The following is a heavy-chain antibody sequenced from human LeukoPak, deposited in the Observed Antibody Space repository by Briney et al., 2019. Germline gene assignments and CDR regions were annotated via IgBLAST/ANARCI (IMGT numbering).Heavy chain of an antibody. V-gene: IGHV4-34*12. CDR3: AGSRRRLDY. Sequence: SETLSLTCTVSGGSIINYYWSWVRQPPGKGLEWIGEIFHSGSTNYNPSLKSRVTISVDKSKNQFSLKLSSVTAADTAVYYCAGSRRRLDYWGQGTLVTVSS. D-gene: IGHD2-2*01. CDR1: GGSIINYY. CDR2: IFHSGST. J-gene: IGHJ4*02.